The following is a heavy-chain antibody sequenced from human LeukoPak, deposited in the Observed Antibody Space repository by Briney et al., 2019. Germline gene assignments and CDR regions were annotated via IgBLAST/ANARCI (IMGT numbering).Heavy chain of an antibody. Sequence: PSQTLSLTCTVSGGSISSYYWSWIRQPPGKGLEWIGYIYYNGSTNYNPSLKSRVTISVDTSKNQFSLKLSSVTAADTAVYYCARGDGLQPGPFDYWGQGTLVTVSS. CDR3: ARGDGLQPGPFDY. V-gene: IGHV4-59*01. J-gene: IGHJ4*02. CDR2: IYYNGST. D-gene: IGHD5-24*01. CDR1: GGSISSYY.